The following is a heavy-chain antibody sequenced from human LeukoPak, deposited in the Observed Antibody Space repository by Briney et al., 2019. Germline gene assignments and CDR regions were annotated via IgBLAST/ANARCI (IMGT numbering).Heavy chain of an antibody. Sequence: GASVKVSCKASGYTFTGYYMHWVRQAPGQGLEWMGWISTYNGNTDYAQKVQGRVTMTTDTSTSTAYMELRSLRSDDTAVYYCARELRPRVGAIMPFDYWGQGTLVTVSS. CDR2: ISTYNGNT. D-gene: IGHD1-26*01. CDR3: ARELRPRVGAIMPFDY. V-gene: IGHV1-18*04. CDR1: GYTFTGYY. J-gene: IGHJ4*02.